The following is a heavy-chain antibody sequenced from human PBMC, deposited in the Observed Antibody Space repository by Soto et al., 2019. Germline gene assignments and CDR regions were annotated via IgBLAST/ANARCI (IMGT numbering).Heavy chain of an antibody. CDR2: ISAYNGNT. Sequence: ASVEVSCKASGGTINSYAISWVRQAPGQGLEWMGWISAYNGNTNYAQKLQGRVTMTTDTSTSTAYMELRSLRSDDTAVYYCARDNLQSLDYWGQGTLVTVSS. CDR1: GGTINSYA. CDR3: ARDNLQSLDY. V-gene: IGHV1-18*01. D-gene: IGHD1-1*01. J-gene: IGHJ4*02.